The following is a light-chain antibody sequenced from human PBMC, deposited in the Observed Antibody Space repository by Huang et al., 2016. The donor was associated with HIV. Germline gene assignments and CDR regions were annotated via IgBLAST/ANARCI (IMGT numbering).Light chain of an antibody. Sequence: DVVMTQSPLSLPVTLGQPASTSCRSSHSLLQSDGKTHLSWFHQRPGQSPRRLLCKVSNRDAGGPDRFSGSGAGTDFTLKISRGEAEDVGVYYCLQGAFWPLTVGGGTKVEIK. J-gene: IGKJ4*01. CDR3: LQGAFWPLT. V-gene: IGKV2-30*02. CDR1: HSLLQSDGKTH. CDR2: KVS.